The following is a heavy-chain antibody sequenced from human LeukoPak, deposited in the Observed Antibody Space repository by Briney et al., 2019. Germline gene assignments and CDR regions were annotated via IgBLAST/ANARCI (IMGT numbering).Heavy chain of an antibody. J-gene: IGHJ4*02. D-gene: IGHD3-22*01. CDR2: ISSSSSYI. CDR3: ASIVVALTDIDY. CDR1: GFTFSSYS. Sequence: GGSLRLSCAASGFTFSSYSMNWVRQAPGKGLEWVSSISSSSSYIYYADSVKGRFTISRDNAKNSLYLQMNSLRAEDTAVYYCASIVVALTDIDYWGQGTLVTVSS. V-gene: IGHV3-21*01.